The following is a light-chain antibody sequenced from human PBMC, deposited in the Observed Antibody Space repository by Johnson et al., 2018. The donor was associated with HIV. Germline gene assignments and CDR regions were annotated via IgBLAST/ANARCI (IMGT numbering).Light chain of an antibody. CDR2: DNN. CDR1: SSNIGNNY. CDR3: GTWDSSLSAPSV. V-gene: IGLV1-51*01. Sequence: QSVLTQPPSVSAAPGQKVTISCSGSSSNIGNNYVSWYQQLPGTAPKLLIYDNNKRPSGIPDRFSGSKSGTSATLGITGLQTGAEADYYCGTWDSSLSAPSVFGTGTKVTVL. J-gene: IGLJ1*01.